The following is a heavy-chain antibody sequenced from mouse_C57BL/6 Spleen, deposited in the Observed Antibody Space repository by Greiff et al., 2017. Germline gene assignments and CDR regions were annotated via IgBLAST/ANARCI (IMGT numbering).Heavy chain of an antibody. D-gene: IGHD2-5*01. CDR1: GFTFSDYG. Sequence: EVQLQESGGGLVKPGGSLKLSCAASGFTFSDYGMHWVRQAPEKGLEWVAYISSGSSTIYYADTVKGRFTISRDNAKNTLFLQMTSLRSEDTAMYYCARGGDSNPYWYFDVWGTGTTVTVSS. V-gene: IGHV5-17*01. CDR2: ISSGSSTI. CDR3: ARGGDSNPYWYFDV. J-gene: IGHJ1*03.